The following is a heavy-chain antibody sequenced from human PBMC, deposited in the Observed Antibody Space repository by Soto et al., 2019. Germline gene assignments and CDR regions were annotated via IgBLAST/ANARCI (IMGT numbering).Heavy chain of an antibody. CDR3: ATIGDYYGMDV. D-gene: IGHD1-26*01. CDR2: ISGSGGGT. J-gene: IGHJ6*02. Sequence: EVPLLESGGGLVQPGGSLRLSCAASGFTFSSYAMSWVRQAPGKGLEWVSTISGSGGGTYDADSVKGRFTISRDNSKNTLYLQMNSLRAEDTAIYYCATIGDYYGMDVWGQGTTVTVSS. V-gene: IGHV3-23*01. CDR1: GFTFSSYA.